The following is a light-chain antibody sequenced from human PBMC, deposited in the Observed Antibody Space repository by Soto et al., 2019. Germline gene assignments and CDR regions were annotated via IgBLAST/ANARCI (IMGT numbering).Light chain of an antibody. V-gene: IGKV3-11*01. Sequence: IVLTQSPGTLSLSPGERATLSCRAAENISTFLAWYQQKPGQAPRLLIHDASYRATGTPARFSGSGSGTDFTLTISSLEAEDSAVYYCQQRYNWLTFGGGTKVEIK. CDR1: ENISTF. CDR2: DAS. CDR3: QQRYNWLT. J-gene: IGKJ4*01.